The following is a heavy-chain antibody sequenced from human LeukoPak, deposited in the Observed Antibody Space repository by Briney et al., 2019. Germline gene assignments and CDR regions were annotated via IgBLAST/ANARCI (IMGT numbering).Heavy chain of an antibody. CDR1: GFTFSSYG. CDR3: AKDSSGSYFDY. CDR2: ISYDGSNK. V-gene: IGHV3-30*18. Sequence: GGSLRLSCAASGFTFSSYGMHWVRQAPGKGLEWVAVISYDGSNKYYADSVKGRFTISRDNSKNTLYLQMNSLRAEDTAVYYCAKDSSGSYFDYWGQGTLVTVSS. D-gene: IGHD1-26*01. J-gene: IGHJ4*02.